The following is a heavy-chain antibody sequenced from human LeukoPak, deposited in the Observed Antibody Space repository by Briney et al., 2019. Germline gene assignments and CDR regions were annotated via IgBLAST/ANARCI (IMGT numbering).Heavy chain of an antibody. CDR2: IDQDGSEK. D-gene: IGHD5-18*01. V-gene: IGHV3-7*01. CDR3: TTEGHSYGYHAVEV. J-gene: IGHJ3*01. CDR1: GFIFSSYW. Sequence: PGGSLRLSCAASGFIFSSYWMSWVRQAPGKGLEWVANIDQDGSEKYYVDSVKGRFTISRDNAKNSLYLQMNSLRAEDTAVYYCTTEGHSYGYHAVEVWGQGTMVTVSS.